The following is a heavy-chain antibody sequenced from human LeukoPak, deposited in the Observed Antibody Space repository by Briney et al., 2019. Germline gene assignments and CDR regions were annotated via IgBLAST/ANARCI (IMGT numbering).Heavy chain of an antibody. D-gene: IGHD3-9*01. Sequence: GESLKISCKGSGYSFTSYWIGWVRQMPGKGLEWMGIIYPGDSDTRYSPSFQGQVTISADKSISTAYLQWSSLKASDTAMYYCARRRSNYDILTGQHGGALDYWGQGTLVTVSS. CDR3: ARRRSNYDILTGQHGGALDY. J-gene: IGHJ4*02. CDR1: GYSFTSYW. V-gene: IGHV5-51*01. CDR2: IYPGDSDT.